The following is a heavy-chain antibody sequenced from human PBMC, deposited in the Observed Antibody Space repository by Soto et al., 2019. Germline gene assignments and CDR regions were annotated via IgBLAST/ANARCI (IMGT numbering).Heavy chain of an antibody. J-gene: IGHJ4*02. D-gene: IGHD1-20*01. V-gene: IGHV4-59*01. Sequence: SETLSLTCTVSGGSISSYYWSWIRQPPGKGLEWIGYIYYIGSTNYNPSLKSRVTISVDTSKNQFSLKLSSVTAADTAVYYCARPTYNSGSPFDYWGQGTLVTVSS. CDR2: IYYIGST. CDR1: GGSISSYY. CDR3: ARPTYNSGSPFDY.